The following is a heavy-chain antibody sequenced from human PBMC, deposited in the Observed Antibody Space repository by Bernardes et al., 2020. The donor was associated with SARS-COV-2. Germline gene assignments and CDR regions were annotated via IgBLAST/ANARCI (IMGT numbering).Heavy chain of an antibody. CDR3: ARSPPFVVVTAKYDS. CDR2: ISGYNGNT. D-gene: IGHD2-21*02. J-gene: IGHJ4*02. V-gene: IGHV1-18*01. CDR1: GYTFSTYG. Sequence: ASVKVSCKTSGYTFSTYGITWVRQAPGQGLEWMGWISGYNGNTKYAQNFQDRVTMTTDTSTSTAYMEMRSLTSDDTAVYYCARSPPFVVVTAKYDSWGQGTLVTVSS.